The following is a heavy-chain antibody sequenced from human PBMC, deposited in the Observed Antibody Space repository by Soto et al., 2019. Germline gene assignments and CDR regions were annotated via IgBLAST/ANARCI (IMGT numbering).Heavy chain of an antibody. J-gene: IGHJ3*02. Sequence: EVQLVESGGGLVKPGGSLRLSCAASGFTFSSSSMNWVRQAPGKGLEWVSSITSGSSYIYYADSVKGRFTISRNNAKTSLSPQMNSLGAEDTAIYYCADPRYSTGWYGPGAFDIWGQGTMVTVSS. V-gene: IGHV3-21*01. CDR3: ADPRYSTGWYGPGAFDI. CDR1: GFTFSSSS. CDR2: ITSGSSYI. D-gene: IGHD6-19*01.